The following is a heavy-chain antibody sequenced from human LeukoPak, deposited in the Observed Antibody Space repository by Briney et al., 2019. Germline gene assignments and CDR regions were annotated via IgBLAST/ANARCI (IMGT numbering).Heavy chain of an antibody. J-gene: IGHJ4*02. CDR1: GGSISSGSYY. D-gene: IGHD6-19*01. V-gene: IGHV4-61*02. Sequence: SQTLSLTCTVSGGSISSGSYYWSWIRQPAGKGLEWIGRIYTSGSTNYNPSLKSRVTISVDTSKNQFSLKLSSVTAADTAVYYCAVGILFSGWQTDYWGQGTLVTVSS. CDR2: IYTSGST. CDR3: AVGILFSGWQTDY.